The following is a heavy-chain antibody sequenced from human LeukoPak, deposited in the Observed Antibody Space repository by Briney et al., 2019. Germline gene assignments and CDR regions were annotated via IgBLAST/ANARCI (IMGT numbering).Heavy chain of an antibody. Sequence: GRSLRLSCAASGFTFSSYWMSWVRQPPGNGLEWVGNIKKDGREAYYVDSVQGRSTISRNNAKNSLYLQMNSLRAENTAVYYCASLYSFGSYCFDYWGEGTLVTVSS. CDR3: ASLYSFGSYCFDY. V-gene: IGHV3-7*01. CDR1: GFTFSSYW. D-gene: IGHD5-18*01. J-gene: IGHJ4*02. CDR2: IKKDGREA.